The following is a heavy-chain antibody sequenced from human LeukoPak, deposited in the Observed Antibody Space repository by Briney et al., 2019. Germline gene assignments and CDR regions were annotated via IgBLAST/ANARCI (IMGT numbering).Heavy chain of an antibody. J-gene: IGHJ4*02. CDR3: AKDGIGAWYYDSSGFQSD. CDR2: LSYDGSNE. V-gene: IGHV3-30-3*01. CDR1: GFTFSSYS. D-gene: IGHD3-22*01. Sequence: GRSLRLSCAASGFTFSSYSMHWVRQAPGKGLEWVAVLSYDGSNEYYTDSVKGRFTISRDNSKNTLYLQMNSLRAEDTAVYYCAKDGIGAWYYDSSGFQSDWGQGTLVTVSS.